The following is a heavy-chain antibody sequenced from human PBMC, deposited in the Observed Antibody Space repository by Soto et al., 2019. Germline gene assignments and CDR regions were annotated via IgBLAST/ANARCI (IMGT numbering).Heavy chain of an antibody. CDR3: ARDPNIVLVPAALRSYYYYYGMDV. D-gene: IGHD2-2*01. Sequence: PGGSLRLSCAASGFTFSSYWMSWVRQAQEKVLEWVAIIKQDGSEKYYVDSVKGRFTISRDNAKNSLYLQMNSLRAEDTAVYYCARDPNIVLVPAALRSYYYYYGMDVWGQGTTVTVSS. J-gene: IGHJ6*02. CDR1: GFTFSSYW. CDR2: IKQDGSEK. V-gene: IGHV3-7*01.